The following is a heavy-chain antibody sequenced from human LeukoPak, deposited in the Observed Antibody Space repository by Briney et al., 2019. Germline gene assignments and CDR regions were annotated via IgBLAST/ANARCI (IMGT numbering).Heavy chain of an antibody. D-gene: IGHD2-15*01. CDR2: IRSKAYGGTT. CDR1: GFTFGDYA. CDR3: TRDAGIYCSGGSCYSYAEYFQH. V-gene: IGHV3-49*04. J-gene: IGHJ1*01. Sequence: GGSLRLSCTASGFTFGDYAMSWVRQAPGKGLEWVGLIRSKAYGGTTEYAASVKGRFTISRDDSKSIAYLQMNSLKTEDTAVYYCTRDAGIYCSGGSCYSYAEYFQHWGQGTLVTVSS.